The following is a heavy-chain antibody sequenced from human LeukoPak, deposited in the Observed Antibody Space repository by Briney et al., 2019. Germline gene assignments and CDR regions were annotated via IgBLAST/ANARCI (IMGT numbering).Heavy chain of an antibody. CDR3: ARDLRPGNGYNLRY. D-gene: IGHD5-24*01. J-gene: IGHJ4*02. V-gene: IGHV3-33*01. CDR2: IWYDGSNK. Sequence: GGSLRLSCAASGFTFSSYGMHWVRQAPGKGLEWAAVIWYDGSNKYYADSVKGRFTISRDNSKNTLYLQMNSLRAEDTAVYYCARDLRPGNGYNLRYWGQGTLVTVSS. CDR1: GFTFSSYG.